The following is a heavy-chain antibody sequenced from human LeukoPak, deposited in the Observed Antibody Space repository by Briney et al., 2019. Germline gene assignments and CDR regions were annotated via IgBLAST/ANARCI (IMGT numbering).Heavy chain of an antibody. Sequence: PSETLTLTCTVSGCSISSYYRSWIRQPPGKGLEWIGYIYYSGSTNYNPYLKRRVIISVDTSNNHFSLKLRSIPAADTTVYYCSGFPRAAEFDYWGGGSIVTVSS. CDR2: IYYSGST. J-gene: IGHJ4*02. D-gene: IGHD2-15*01. V-gene: IGHV4-59*01. CDR1: GCSISSYY. CDR3: SGFPRAAEFDY.